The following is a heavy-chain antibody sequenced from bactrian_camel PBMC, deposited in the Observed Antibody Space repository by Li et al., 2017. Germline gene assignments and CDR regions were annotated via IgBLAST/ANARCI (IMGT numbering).Heavy chain of an antibody. CDR1: ALIDGC. CDR2: IHIGARYT. D-gene: IGHD2*01. J-gene: IGHJ4*01. CDR3: AARGPYCYTKLSVRDLTY. V-gene: IGHV3S55*01. Sequence: VQLVESGGGSVQAGGSLRLSCIASALIDGCVGWFCQTPGKERERVAYIHIGARYTSSGPAIDYNNSVKGRFTISRDNDPNTLHLQMNSLKPEDSAMYYCAARGPYCYTKLSVRDLTYWGQGTQVTVS.